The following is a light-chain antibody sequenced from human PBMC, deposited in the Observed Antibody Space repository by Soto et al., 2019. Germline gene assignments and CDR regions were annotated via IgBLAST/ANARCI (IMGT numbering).Light chain of an antibody. CDR2: STN. CDR3: LLFYGVGLV. Sequence: QSVVTQEPSLTVSPGGTVTLTCASSTGAVTSGHYPNWFQQKPGQTPRALIYSTNNKHSWTPARFSGSLLGGKAALTLSGAQPEDEAEYYCLLFYGVGLVFGGGTKVTVL. CDR1: TGAVTSGHY. J-gene: IGLJ2*01. V-gene: IGLV7-43*01.